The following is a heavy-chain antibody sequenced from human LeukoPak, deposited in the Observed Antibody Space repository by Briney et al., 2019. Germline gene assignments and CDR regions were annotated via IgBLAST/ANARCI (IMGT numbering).Heavy chain of an antibody. V-gene: IGHV1-2*06. CDR2: IKPDSGAT. Sequence: ASVKVSCKASGYTFTGYYIHWVRQAPGQGLEWMGRIKPDSGATNYAQKFQGRVTMARDTSISTAYMELSRLRSDDTAVYYCASPDYDFWSGYGWGQGTLVTVSS. CDR3: ASPDYDFWSGYG. J-gene: IGHJ4*02. CDR1: GYTFTGYY. D-gene: IGHD3-3*01.